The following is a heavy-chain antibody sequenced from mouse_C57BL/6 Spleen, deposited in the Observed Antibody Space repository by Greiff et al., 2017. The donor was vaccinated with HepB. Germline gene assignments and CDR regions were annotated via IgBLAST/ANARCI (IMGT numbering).Heavy chain of an antibody. CDR2: IYPGSGST. CDR3: AREGNDVGYAMDY. J-gene: IGHJ4*01. D-gene: IGHD2-12*01. Sequence: QVQLQQPGAELVKPGASVKMSCKASGYTFTSYWITWVKQRPGQGLEWIGDIYPGSGSTNYNEKFKSKATLTVDTSSSTAYMQLSSLTSEDAAVYYSAREGNDVGYAMDYWGQGTSVTVSS. CDR1: GYTFTSYW. V-gene: IGHV1-55*01.